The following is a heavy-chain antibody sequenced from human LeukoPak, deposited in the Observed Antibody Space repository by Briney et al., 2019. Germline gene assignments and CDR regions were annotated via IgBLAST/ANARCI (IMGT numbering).Heavy chain of an antibody. J-gene: IGHJ3*02. Sequence: SVKVSCKASGGTFSSYAISWVRRAPGQGLEWMGRIIPIFGTANYAQKFQGRVTITTDESTSTAYMELSSLRSEDTAVYYCAGVSYGSGSYWEQIYAFDIWGQGTMVAVSS. V-gene: IGHV1-69*05. CDR2: IIPIFGTA. CDR1: GGTFSSYA. CDR3: AGVSYGSGSYWEQIYAFDI. D-gene: IGHD3-10*01.